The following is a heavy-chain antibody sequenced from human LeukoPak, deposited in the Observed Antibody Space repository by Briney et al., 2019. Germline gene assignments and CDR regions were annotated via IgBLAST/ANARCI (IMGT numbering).Heavy chain of an antibody. J-gene: IGHJ4*02. CDR2: IYPADSDT. CDR1: GYSFTSYW. D-gene: IGHD5-24*01. V-gene: IGHV5-51*01. CDR3: ARGEMATNIGYFDY. Sequence: GEPLKISCKGSGYSFTSYWIAWVRQLPGKGLEWMGIIYPADSDTRYSPSFQGQVTISADKSISTAYLQWSSLKASDTAMYYCARGEMATNIGYFDYWGQGTLVTVSS.